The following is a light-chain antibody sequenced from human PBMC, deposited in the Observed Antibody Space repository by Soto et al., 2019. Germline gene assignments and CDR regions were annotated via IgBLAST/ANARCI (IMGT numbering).Light chain of an antibody. CDR2: EVT. J-gene: IGLJ1*01. Sequence: QSVLTQPPSASGSPGQSVTISCTGTSRDVRGYNYVSWYQQHPGKAPKLMIYEVTKRPSGVPDRFSGSKSGNTASLTVSGLQAEDEADYYCSSYAGSTPYVFGNGTKVTVL. V-gene: IGLV2-8*01. CDR3: SSYAGSTPYV. CDR1: SRDVRGYNY.